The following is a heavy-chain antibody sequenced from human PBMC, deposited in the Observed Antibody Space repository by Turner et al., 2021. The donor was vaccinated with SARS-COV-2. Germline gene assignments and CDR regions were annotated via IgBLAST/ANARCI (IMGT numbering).Heavy chain of an antibody. CDR3: ARPLSVDDAFDI. V-gene: IGHV1-2*02. CDR1: GYTFTGYY. CDR2: INPNSGGT. D-gene: IGHD1-26*01. Sequence: VQLVQSGAEVKKPGASVKVSCKASGYTFTGYYLHWVRQAPGQGFEWMGWINPNSGGTNYAQKFQGSVTITRDTSISTAYMELSRLRTDDTAVYYCARPLSVDDAFDIWGQGTMVTVSS. J-gene: IGHJ3*02.